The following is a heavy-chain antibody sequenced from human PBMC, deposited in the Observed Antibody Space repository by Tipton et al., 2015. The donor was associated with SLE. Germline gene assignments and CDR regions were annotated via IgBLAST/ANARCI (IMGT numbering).Heavy chain of an antibody. V-gene: IGHV4-61*09. CDR1: GGSISSGSYY. D-gene: IGHD3-16*01. CDR3: AIGTMLLDAFDI. CDR2: IYTRGST. Sequence: TLSLTCTVSGGSISSGSYYWSWIRQPAGKGLEWIGYIYTRGSTYYNPSLKSRVTISVDTSKNQFSLKLSSVTAADTAVYYCAIGTMLLDAFDIWGQGTMVTVSS. J-gene: IGHJ3*02.